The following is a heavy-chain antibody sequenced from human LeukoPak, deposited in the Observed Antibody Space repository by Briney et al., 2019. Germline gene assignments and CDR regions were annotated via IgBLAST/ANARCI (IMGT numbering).Heavy chain of an antibody. CDR2: ISLAGQT. CDR1: GGSISGTIW. V-gene: IGHV4/OR15-8*02. Sequence: PSETLSLTCGVSGGSISGTIWWSWVRQPPGQGLEWIGEISLAGQTNYNPSLNGRVTMSLDKSSNQLSLHLTSVTAADTATYFCSRESGPFCPFGYWGQGTLVIVSS. D-gene: IGHD1-26*01. J-gene: IGHJ4*02. CDR3: SRESGPFCPFGY.